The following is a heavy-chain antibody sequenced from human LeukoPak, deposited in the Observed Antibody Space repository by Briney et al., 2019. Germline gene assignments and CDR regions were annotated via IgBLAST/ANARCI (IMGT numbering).Heavy chain of an antibody. CDR2: IYYSGST. J-gene: IGHJ4*02. CDR1: GGSISSSGYY. V-gene: IGHV4-61*05. D-gene: IGHD1-26*01. Sequence: SETLSLTCTVSGGSISSSGYYWGWIRQPPGKGLEWIGYIYYSGSTNYNPSLKSRVIISVDTSKNQFSLHLSSVTAADTAVYYCARVVHSGSYFFDSWGQGTLVTVSS. CDR3: ARVVHSGSYFFDS.